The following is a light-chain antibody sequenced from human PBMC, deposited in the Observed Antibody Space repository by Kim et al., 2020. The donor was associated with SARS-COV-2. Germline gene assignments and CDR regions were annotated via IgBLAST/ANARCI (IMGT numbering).Light chain of an antibody. V-gene: IGKV3-15*01. CDR2: GAS. CDR3: QQYNNWPPLYT. Sequence: EIVMTQSLATLSVSPGERATLSCRASQSVSSNLAWYQQKPGQAPRLLIYGASTRATGIPARFSGSGSGTEFTLTISSLPSEDFAVYYWQQYNNWPPLYTFGQGTKLEI. J-gene: IGKJ2*01. CDR1: QSVSSN.